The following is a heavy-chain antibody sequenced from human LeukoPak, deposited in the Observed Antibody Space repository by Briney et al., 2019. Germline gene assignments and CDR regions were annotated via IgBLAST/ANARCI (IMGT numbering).Heavy chain of an antibody. CDR1: GGSISSSSYY. Sequence: PSETLSLTCTVSGGSISSSSYYWGWIRQPPGKGLEWIGSIYYSGSTYYSPTLKSRVTISVDTSKNQFSLKLSSVTAADTAVYYCARLDYDFWSGYLPGWFDPWGQGTLVTVSS. V-gene: IGHV4-39*01. CDR2: IYYSGST. J-gene: IGHJ5*02. CDR3: ARLDYDFWSGYLPGWFDP. D-gene: IGHD3-3*01.